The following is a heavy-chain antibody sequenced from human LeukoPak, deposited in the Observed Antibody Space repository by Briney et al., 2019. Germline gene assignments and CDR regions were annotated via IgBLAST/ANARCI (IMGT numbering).Heavy chain of an antibody. CDR3: ARDTTHYDYVWGSYRPREAFDS. CDR1: GGSFSGYY. CDR2: INHSGST. Sequence: MASETLSLTCAVYGGSFSGYYWSWIRQPPGKGLEWIGEINHSGSTNYNSSLKSRVTISVDTSKNQFSLKLSSVTAADTAVYYCARDTTHYDYVWGSYRPREAFDSWGQGTMVTVSS. V-gene: IGHV4-34*01. J-gene: IGHJ3*02. D-gene: IGHD3-16*02.